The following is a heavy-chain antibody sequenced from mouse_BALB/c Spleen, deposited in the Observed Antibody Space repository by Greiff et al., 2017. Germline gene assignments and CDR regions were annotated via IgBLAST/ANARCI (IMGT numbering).Heavy chain of an antibody. CDR1: GFTSTSYP. V-gene: IGHV5-12-2*01. D-gene: IGHD2-2*01. Sequence: EVQLVESGGGLVQPGGSLNLSCAASGFTSTSYPTPWVRQTPVKRLEWVAYISNGGGSTYYPDTVKGRCTISRDNAKNTLYLQMSSLKYEDAAMYSYTRRDGYDGLDCWGQGTTLADS. J-gene: IGHJ2*01. CDR3: TRRDGYDGLDC. CDR2: ISNGGGST.